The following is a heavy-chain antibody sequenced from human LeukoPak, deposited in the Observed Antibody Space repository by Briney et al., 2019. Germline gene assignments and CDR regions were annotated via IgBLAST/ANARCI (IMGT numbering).Heavy chain of an antibody. CDR2: ISSSSSTL. V-gene: IGHV3-48*02. CDR3: ARDPHIAAAGTIFDY. J-gene: IGHJ4*02. Sequence: GGTLRLSCAGSGFTFSSCSMNWVRQAPGNGLEWVSYISSSSSTLDYADSVKGSFTISRDKAKNSLYLQMNSLRDEDSAVYYCARDPHIAAAGTIFDYWGQGTLVTVSS. D-gene: IGHD6-13*01. CDR1: GFTFSSCS.